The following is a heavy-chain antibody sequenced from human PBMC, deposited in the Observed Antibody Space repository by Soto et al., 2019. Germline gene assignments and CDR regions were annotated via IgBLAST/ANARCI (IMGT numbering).Heavy chain of an antibody. J-gene: IGHJ6*03. CDR1: GGSISSSSYY. CDR3: ARHCSSVDSPYYYYYYMEG. Sequence: SETLSLTCTVSGGSISSSSYYWGWIRQPPGKGLEWIGSIYYSGSTYYNPSLKSRVTISVDTSKNQFSLKLSSVTAADTAVYYCARHCSSVDSPYYYYYYMEGWGKGTTVTLSS. V-gene: IGHV4-39*01. CDR2: IYYSGST. D-gene: IGHD5-12*01.